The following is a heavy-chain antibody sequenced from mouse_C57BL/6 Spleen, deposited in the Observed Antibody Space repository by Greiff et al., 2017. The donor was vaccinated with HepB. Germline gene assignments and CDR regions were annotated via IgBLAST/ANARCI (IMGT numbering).Heavy chain of an antibody. Sequence: EVPLQQSGPELVKPGASVKMSCKASGYTFTDYNMHWVKQSHGKSLEWIGYINPNNGGTSYNQKFKGKATLTVNKSSSTAYMELRSLTSEDSAVYYCARSVTTVPLFAYWGQGTLVTVSA. D-gene: IGHD2-13*01. CDR2: INPNNGGT. CDR3: ARSVTTVPLFAY. V-gene: IGHV1-22*01. CDR1: GYTFTDYN. J-gene: IGHJ3*01.